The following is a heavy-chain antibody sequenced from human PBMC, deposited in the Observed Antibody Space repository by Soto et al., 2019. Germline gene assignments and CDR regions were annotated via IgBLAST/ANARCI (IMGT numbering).Heavy chain of an antibody. V-gene: IGHV5-51*01. CDR1: GYTFSNFW. Sequence: PGESLKISCHCSGYTFSNFWVGWVRQLPGQGLEWMGIIYPGDHETRYSPSFHGKVTISAEKSINTAYLQWNSLEASDSAFYFCARSPRRSPYFDHWGQGALVTVYS. CDR2: IYPGDHET. CDR3: ARSPRRSPYFDH. J-gene: IGHJ4*02.